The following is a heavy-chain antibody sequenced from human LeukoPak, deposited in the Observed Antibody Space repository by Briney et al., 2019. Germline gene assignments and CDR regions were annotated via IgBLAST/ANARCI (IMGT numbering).Heavy chain of an antibody. CDR2: IKQDGSEK. CDR3: AGLSGGFYDTNDYA. Sequence: GGSLRLSCAASGFTFSRYGMSWVRQAPGKGLEWVANIKQDGSEKYYVDSVKGRFTISRDNAKNSLYLQMNILRVEDTAVYYCAGLSGGFYDTNDYAWGQGTLVTVSS. D-gene: IGHD3-22*01. CDR1: GFTFSRYG. J-gene: IGHJ5*02. V-gene: IGHV3-7*01.